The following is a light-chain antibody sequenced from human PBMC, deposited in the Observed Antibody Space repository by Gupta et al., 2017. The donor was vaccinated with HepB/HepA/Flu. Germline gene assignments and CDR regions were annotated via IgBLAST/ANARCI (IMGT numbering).Light chain of an antibody. Sequence: DIVMTQSPDSLAVSLGERATINCKSNQSVLYRSNNKNYLAWYQQKPGQPPKLLFYWASTRESGVPGRFRGSGFGTEFTLTSSSLQTEDVAVYYCQQYYSTPRTFGQGTKVEIK. CDR3: QQYYSTPRT. CDR1: QSVLYRSNNKNY. CDR2: WAS. V-gene: IGKV4-1*01. J-gene: IGKJ1*01.